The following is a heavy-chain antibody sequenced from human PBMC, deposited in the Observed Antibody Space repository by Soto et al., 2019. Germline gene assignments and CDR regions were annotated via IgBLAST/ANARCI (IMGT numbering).Heavy chain of an antibody. D-gene: IGHD6-19*01. CDR2: IYYSGST. CDR3: SGGPWLVHVDY. V-gene: IGHV4-39*01. J-gene: IGHJ4*02. Sequence: TSETLSLTCTVSGGSISSSSYYWGWIRQPPGKGLEWIGSIYYSGSTYYNPSLKSRVTISVDTAKNQFSLKLSYVTAADTAVYYCSGGPWLVHVDYWGQGTLVTVSS. CDR1: GGSISSSSYY.